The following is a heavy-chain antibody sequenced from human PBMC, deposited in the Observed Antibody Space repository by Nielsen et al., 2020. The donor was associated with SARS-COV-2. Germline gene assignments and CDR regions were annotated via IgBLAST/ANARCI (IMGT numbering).Heavy chain of an antibody. CDR3: ARARGAYGDYYYYYYTDV. V-gene: IGHV6-1*01. CDR2: TYYKSKWYT. CDR1: GDSVSSNSAA. D-gene: IGHD4-17*01. J-gene: IGHJ6*03. Sequence: SQTLSLTCAISGDSVSSNSAAWNWIRQSPSRGLEWLGRTYYKSKWYTEYAVSVKSRITINPDTSKNQFSLQLNSVTPEDTAVYYCARARGAYGDYYYYYYTDVWGKGTAVTVSS.